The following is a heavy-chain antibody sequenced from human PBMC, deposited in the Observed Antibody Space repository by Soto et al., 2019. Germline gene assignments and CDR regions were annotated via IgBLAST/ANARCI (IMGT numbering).Heavy chain of an antibody. J-gene: IGHJ6*02. CDR3: AVIAGRPRYYYYGMEG. CDR2: INHSGST. D-gene: IGHD6-6*01. V-gene: IGHV4-34*01. CDR1: GGSFSGYY. Sequence: SETLSLTCAVYGGSFSGYYWSWIRQPPGQGLEWIGEINHSGSTNYNPSLKSRVTISVDTSKNQFSLNLSSVTAADTAVYYCAVIAGRPRYYYYGMEGCDRGNRVTVSS.